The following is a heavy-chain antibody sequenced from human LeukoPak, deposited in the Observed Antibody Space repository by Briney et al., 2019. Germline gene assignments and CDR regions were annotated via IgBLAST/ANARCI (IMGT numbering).Heavy chain of an antibody. Sequence: SHTLSLIRTVSGGSISSGSYYWSWIPQPAGKGLEWYGRIYTSGSTNYHPSLKSRLTISVDTSNNQFSLQLSSVTAADTAVYYCARGRSQYSSSPMDYYYYGMDVWGQGTTVTVSS. D-gene: IGHD6-6*01. CDR3: ARGRSQYSSSPMDYYYYGMDV. J-gene: IGHJ6*02. CDR2: IYTSGST. V-gene: IGHV4-61*02. CDR1: GGSISSGSYY.